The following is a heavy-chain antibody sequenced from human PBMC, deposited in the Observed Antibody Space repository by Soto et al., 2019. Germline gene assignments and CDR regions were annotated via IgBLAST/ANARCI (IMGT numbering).Heavy chain of an antibody. CDR3: ARDGYSGYDWGGGYYYGMDV. Sequence: GASVKVSCKASGGTFSSYAISWVRQAPGQGLEWMGGIIPIFGTANYAQKFQGRVTITADESTSTAYMELSSLRSEDTAVYYCARDGYSGYDWGGGYYYGMDVWGQGTTVTVSS. J-gene: IGHJ6*02. CDR1: GGTFSSYA. V-gene: IGHV1-69*13. CDR2: IIPIFGTA. D-gene: IGHD5-12*01.